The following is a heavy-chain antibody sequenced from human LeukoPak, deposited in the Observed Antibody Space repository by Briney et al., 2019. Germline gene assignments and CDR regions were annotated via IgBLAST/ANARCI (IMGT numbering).Heavy chain of an antibody. D-gene: IGHD6-19*01. J-gene: IGHJ4*02. CDR2: ISYDGSNK. CDR1: GFTFSSYA. Sequence: GGSLRLSCAASGFTFSSYAMHWVRQAPGKGLEWVAVISYDGSNKYYADSVKGRFTISRDNSKNTLYLQMNSLRAEDTAVYYCARDGYSSGWYRQYYFDYWGQGTLVTVSS. CDR3: ARDGYSSGWYRQYYFDY. V-gene: IGHV3-30*04.